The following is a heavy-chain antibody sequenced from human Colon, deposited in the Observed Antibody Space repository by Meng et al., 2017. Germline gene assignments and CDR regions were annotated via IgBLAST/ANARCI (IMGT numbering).Heavy chain of an antibody. CDR3: ARDVTTYYFDH. J-gene: IGHJ4*02. D-gene: IGHD1-14*01. CDR2: VYTSGYT. V-gene: IGHV4-4*07. CDR1: GDSISNSD. Sequence: LQESGPTLVKPSETLSLTGNVSGDSISNSDWIWIRQPAGKGLEWFGSVYTSGYTNYNPSLKSRVTMSLDTSKNQFSLNLTSPTAADTYIYYCARDVTTYYFDHWGQGTLVTVSS.